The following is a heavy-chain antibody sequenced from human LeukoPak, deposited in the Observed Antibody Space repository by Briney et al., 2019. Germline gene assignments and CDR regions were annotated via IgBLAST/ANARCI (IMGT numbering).Heavy chain of an antibody. CDR1: GFTFSSYA. CDR3: ARDYRGSIAAAGTNLDY. CDR2: ISYDGSNK. Sequence: GGSLRLSCAASGFTFSSYAMHWVRQAPGKGLEWVAVISYDGSNKYYADSVKGRFTISRDNSKNTLYLQMNSLRAEDTAVYYCARDYRGSIAAAGTNLDYWGQGTLVTVSS. V-gene: IGHV3-30-3*01. J-gene: IGHJ4*02. D-gene: IGHD6-13*01.